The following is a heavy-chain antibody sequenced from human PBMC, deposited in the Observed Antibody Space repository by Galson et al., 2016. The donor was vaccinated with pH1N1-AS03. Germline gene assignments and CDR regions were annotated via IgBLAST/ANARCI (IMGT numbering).Heavy chain of an antibody. CDR2: VSPSNGNT. J-gene: IGHJ4*02. CDR3: ARGLLGPIVGATGSFDF. Sequence: SVKVSCKASGYTFTNYLIGWVRQAPGQGLEWMGWVSPSNGNTNYAQKFRGRVTMTIDTSTTTAYMNLRSLISDDTAVYYCARGLLGPIVGATGSFDFWGQGTLVTVSS. CDR1: GYTFTNYL. D-gene: IGHD1-26*01. V-gene: IGHV1-18*01.